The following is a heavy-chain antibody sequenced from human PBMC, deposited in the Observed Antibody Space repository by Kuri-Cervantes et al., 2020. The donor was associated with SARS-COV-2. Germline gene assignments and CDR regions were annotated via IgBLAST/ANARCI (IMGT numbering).Heavy chain of an antibody. CDR3: ARLLDIRGGDY. J-gene: IGHJ4*02. CDR2: IYHSGST. Sequence: SETLSLTCAVSGYSISSGYYWGWIRQPPGKGLEWIGSIYHSGSTYYNPSLKSRVTISVDTSKNQFSLKLSSVTAEDTAVYYCARLLDIRGGDYWGQGTLVTVSS. D-gene: IGHD1-1*01. V-gene: IGHV4-38-2*01. CDR1: GYSISSGYY.